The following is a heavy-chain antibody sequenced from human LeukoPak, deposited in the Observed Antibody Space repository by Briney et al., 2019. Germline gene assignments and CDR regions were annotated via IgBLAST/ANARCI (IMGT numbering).Heavy chain of an antibody. CDR3: ASSSWYGPYGMDV. Sequence: GGSLRLSCAASGFTFSSYSMNWVRQAPGKGLEWVSSISSSSSYIYYADSVKGRFTISRDNAKNSLYLQMNSLRAEDTAVYYCASSSWYGPYGMDVWGQGTTVTVSS. D-gene: IGHD6-13*01. V-gene: IGHV3-21*04. J-gene: IGHJ6*02. CDR1: GFTFSSYS. CDR2: ISSSSSYI.